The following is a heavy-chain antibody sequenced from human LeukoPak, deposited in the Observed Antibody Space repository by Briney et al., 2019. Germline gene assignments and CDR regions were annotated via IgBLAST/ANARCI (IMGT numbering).Heavy chain of an antibody. CDR2: IYSGGST. D-gene: IGHD3-22*01. V-gene: IGHV3-53*01. CDR1: GFTVSSNY. CDR3: AKGDHYDSSLDY. J-gene: IGHJ4*02. Sequence: GGSLRLSCAASGFTVSSNYMSWVRQAPGKGLEWVSVIYSGGSTYYADSVKGRFTISRDNSKNTLYLQMNSLRAEDTAVYYCAKGDHYDSSLDYWGQGTLVTVSS.